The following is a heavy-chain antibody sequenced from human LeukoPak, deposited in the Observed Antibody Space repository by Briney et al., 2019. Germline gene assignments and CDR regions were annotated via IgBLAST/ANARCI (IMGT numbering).Heavy chain of an antibody. Sequence: GGSLRPSCAASGFTFRNIWMTWVRQAPGKGLEWVGRIRSNSDGGTADYAAPVKGRFTISRDDSKTTLYLQLNSLKAEDTAVYYCTTATSVPTSWSWGQGTLVTVSS. CDR2: IRSNSDGGTA. V-gene: IGHV3-15*01. D-gene: IGHD5-24*01. J-gene: IGHJ4*02. CDR1: GFTFRNIW. CDR3: TTATSVPTSWS.